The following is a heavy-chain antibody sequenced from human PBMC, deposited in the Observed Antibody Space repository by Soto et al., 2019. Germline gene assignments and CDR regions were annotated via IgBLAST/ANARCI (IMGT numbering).Heavy chain of an antibody. CDR1: GGAFSGYY. D-gene: IGHD3-22*01. CDR2: INHAGIT. CDR3: SRRHYAESSRF. J-gene: IGHJ4*02. Sequence: QVQLHQWGAGLLKPSETLSLTCVVNGGAFSGYYWTWIRQPPGKGLEWIGEINHAGITKYSPSLRSRATLSVDTTRRQFSLTLTAMTAADTAEYYCSRRHYAESSRFWGQGTRVIVS. V-gene: IGHV4-34*01.